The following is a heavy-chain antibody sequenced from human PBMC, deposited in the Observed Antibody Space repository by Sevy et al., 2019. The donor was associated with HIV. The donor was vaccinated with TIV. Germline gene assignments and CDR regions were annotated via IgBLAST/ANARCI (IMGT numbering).Heavy chain of an antibody. J-gene: IGHJ4*02. D-gene: IGHD2-8*01. CDR1: GFTFAKYS. CDR3: AREGCTQPHDY. Sequence: GGSLRLSCAASGFTFAKYSMSWVRQAPGKGLEWVSTFSFGCGRINYADSVKGRFTISREDSKNTLFLQMTSLRAEDTATYFCAREGCTQPHDYWGQGTLVTVSS. CDR2: FSFGCGRI. V-gene: IGHV3-23*01.